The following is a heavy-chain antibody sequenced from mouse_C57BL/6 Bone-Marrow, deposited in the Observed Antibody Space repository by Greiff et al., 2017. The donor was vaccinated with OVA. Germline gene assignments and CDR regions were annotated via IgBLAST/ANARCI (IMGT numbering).Heavy chain of an antibody. V-gene: IGHV5-6*02. J-gene: IGHJ1*03. D-gene: IGHD2-14*01. Sequence: DVMLVESGGDLVKPGGSLKLSCAASGFTFSSYGMSWVRQTPDKRLEWVATISSGGSYTYYPDSVKGRFTFSRDNAKNTLYLQMSSLKSEDTASYYCARQGYHWYFGVWGTGTTVTVSS. CDR3: ARQGYHWYFGV. CDR2: ISSGGSYT. CDR1: GFTFSSYG.